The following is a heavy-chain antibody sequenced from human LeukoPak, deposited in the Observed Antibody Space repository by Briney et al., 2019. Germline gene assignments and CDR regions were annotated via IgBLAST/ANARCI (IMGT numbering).Heavy chain of an antibody. V-gene: IGHV4-59*10. Sequence: PSETLSLTCAVYGGSFSGYYWSWIRQPAGKGLGWIGRIYTSGSTNYNPSLKSRVTMSVDTSKNQFSLKLSSVTAADTAVYYCARGYYDFWSGPPLRARLNAFDIWGQGTMVTVSS. CDR3: ARGYYDFWSGPPLRARLNAFDI. CDR1: GGSFSGYY. D-gene: IGHD3-3*01. CDR2: IYTSGST. J-gene: IGHJ3*02.